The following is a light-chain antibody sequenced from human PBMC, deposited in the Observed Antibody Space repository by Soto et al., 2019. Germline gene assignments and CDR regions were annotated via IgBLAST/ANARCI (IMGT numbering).Light chain of an antibody. V-gene: IGLV1-51*01. Sequence: QSALTQPPSVSAAPGQKVTISCSGSSSNIGGNSVSWYQQLPGTAPKLLIYDDNKRPSGIPDRFSGSKSGTSATLGITGFQTGDEADYYCAAGGTAGDDGLSSPFYVFGTGTKVTVL. CDR3: AAGGTAGDDGLSSPFYV. CDR1: SSNIGGNS. J-gene: IGLJ1*01. CDR2: DDN.